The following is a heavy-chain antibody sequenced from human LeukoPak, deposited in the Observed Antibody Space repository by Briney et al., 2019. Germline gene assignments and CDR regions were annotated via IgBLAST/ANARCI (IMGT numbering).Heavy chain of an antibody. CDR2: ISWNSGSI. D-gene: IGHD2-2*01. J-gene: IGHJ6*02. Sequence: GGSLRLSCAASGFTFDEYAMHWVRRAPGEGLEWGSGISWNSGSIGYAGSVKGRFTISRDNAKNSLYLQMNSLRAEDTALYYCAKDKDIVVVPAANPGDYYYYGMDVWGQGSTVTVSS. CDR3: AKDKDIVVVPAANPGDYYYYGMDV. V-gene: IGHV3-9*01. CDR1: GFTFDEYA.